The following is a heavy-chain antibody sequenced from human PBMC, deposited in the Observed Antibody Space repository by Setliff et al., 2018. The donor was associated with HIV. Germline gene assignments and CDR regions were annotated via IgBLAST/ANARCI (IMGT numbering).Heavy chain of an antibody. CDR2: MNPKSGNV. Sequence: ASVKVSCKASGYTFTTYDINWVRQATGQEPEWMGWMNPKSGNVGYAQKFQGRVTMTRNTSVNTAYMELSSLRSEDTAVYYCARAQFYYASGSFYPSDYHYYMDVWGKGTTVTVSS. J-gene: IGHJ6*03. V-gene: IGHV1-8*01. CDR1: GYTFTTYD. D-gene: IGHD3-10*01. CDR3: ARAQFYYASGSFYPSDYHYYMDV.